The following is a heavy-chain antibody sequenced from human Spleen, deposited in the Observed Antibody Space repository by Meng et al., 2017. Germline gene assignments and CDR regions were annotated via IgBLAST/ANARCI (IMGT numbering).Heavy chain of an antibody. CDR2: ISSSSSYI. Sequence: GGSLRLSCAASGFTFSSYAMSWVRQAPGKGLEWVSSISSSSSYIYYADSVKGRFTISRDNAKNSLYLQMNSLRAEDTAVYYCARVVPAANFDYWGQGTLVTVSS. CDR1: GFTFSSYA. CDR3: ARVVPAANFDY. V-gene: IGHV3-21*01. D-gene: IGHD2-2*01. J-gene: IGHJ4*02.